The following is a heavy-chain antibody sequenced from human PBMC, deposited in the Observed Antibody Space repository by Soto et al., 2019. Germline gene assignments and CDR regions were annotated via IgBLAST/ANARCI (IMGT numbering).Heavy chain of an antibody. J-gene: IGHJ4*02. D-gene: IGHD6-19*01. CDR2: INPNSGDT. CDR3: ARGSRIAVAGNPFSDY. Sequence: QVQLVQSGAEVKKPGASVKVSCKASGYIFTGYYMHWVRQAPGQGLEWMGWINPNSGDTNYAQKFQGWVTMTRDTAISTAYMELSRLTFDDTAVYYFARGSRIAVAGNPFSDYWGQGTLVTVSS. V-gene: IGHV1-2*04. CDR1: GYIFTGYY.